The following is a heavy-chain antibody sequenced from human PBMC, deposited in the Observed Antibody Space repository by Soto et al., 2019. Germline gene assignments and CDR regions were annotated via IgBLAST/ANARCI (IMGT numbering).Heavy chain of an antibody. CDR1: GYRFTNFW. Sequence: GESLKISCQGSGYRFTNFWIGWVRQRPGKGLEWMGIIYSRDSDTRYSPSFQGQVTISVDSSISTAYLQWSSLKASDTAIYYCERATYNPNDGDFDFWGQGTLVTVSS. CDR3: ERATYNPNDGDFDF. J-gene: IGHJ4*02. D-gene: IGHD1-1*01. V-gene: IGHV5-51*03. CDR2: IYSRDSDT.